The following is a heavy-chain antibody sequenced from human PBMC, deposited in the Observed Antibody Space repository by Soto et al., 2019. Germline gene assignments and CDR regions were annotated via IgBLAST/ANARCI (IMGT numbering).Heavy chain of an antibody. V-gene: IGHV4-59*08. J-gene: IGHJ4*01. D-gene: IGHD4-17*01. Sequence: CRSRWTWIQQPPGKGLEWIGYIHYSGSTNYNPSLKSRVTISVDTSKNQFSLRLSSVTAADTVVYDCARHRTLHGDSDYRGHRTLVIVFS. CDR3: ARHRTLHGDSDY. CDR2: IHYSGST. CDR1: CRSR.